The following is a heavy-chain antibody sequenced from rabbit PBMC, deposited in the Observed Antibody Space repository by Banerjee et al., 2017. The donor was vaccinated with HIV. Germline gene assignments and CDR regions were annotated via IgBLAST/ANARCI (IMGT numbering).Heavy chain of an antibody. CDR1: GLDFSSSYW. CDR3: ARDGSGLLFNL. J-gene: IGHJ4*01. CDR2: IDTGSSGNI. Sequence: QEQLVEYGGDLVQPEGSLTLTCKASGLDFSSSYWICWVRQAPGKGLEWIACIDTGSSGNIVYASWAKGRFTISKTSSTTVTLQMTSLTAADTATYFCARDGSGLLFNLWGPGTLVTVS. D-gene: IGHD1-1*01. V-gene: IGHV1S45*01.